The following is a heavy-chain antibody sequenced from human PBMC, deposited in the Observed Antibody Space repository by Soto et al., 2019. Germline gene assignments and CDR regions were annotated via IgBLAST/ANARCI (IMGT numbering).Heavy chain of an antibody. Sequence: HPGGSLRLSCAASGFTFSSYAMSWVRQAPGKGLEWVSAISGSGGSTYYADSVKGRFTISRDNSKNTLYLQMNSLRAEDTAVYYCAKDSSSSGYYYYYMDVWGKGTTVTVSS. CDR1: GFTFSSYA. J-gene: IGHJ6*03. D-gene: IGHD6-6*01. CDR2: ISGSGGST. CDR3: AKDSSSSGYYYYYMDV. V-gene: IGHV3-23*01.